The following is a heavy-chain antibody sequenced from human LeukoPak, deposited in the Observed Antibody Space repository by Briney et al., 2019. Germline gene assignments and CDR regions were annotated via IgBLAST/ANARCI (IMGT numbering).Heavy chain of an antibody. V-gene: IGHV4-34*01. CDR1: GGSFSGYY. CDR3: ARRNRITMIVVVIRGPFDP. J-gene: IGHJ5*02. D-gene: IGHD3-22*01. Sequence: SETLSLTCAVYGGSFSGYYWSWIRQPPGKGLEWIGEINHSGSTNYNPSLKSQVTISVDTSKNQFSLKLSSVTAADTAVYYCARRNRITMIVVVIRGPFDPWGQGTLVTVSS. CDR2: INHSGST.